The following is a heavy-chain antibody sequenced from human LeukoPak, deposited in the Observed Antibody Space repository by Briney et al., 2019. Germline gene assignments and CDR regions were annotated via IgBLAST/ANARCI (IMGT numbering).Heavy chain of an antibody. J-gene: IGHJ4*02. CDR3: ARVDHWNFRAAFDY. CDR2: ISWDGDNT. D-gene: IGHD1-7*01. Sequence: GGSLRLSCAASGFTFDDYTMHWVRQAPGKGLEWVSLISWDGDNTCYADSVKGRFTIARDNAKNSLYLQMNSLRAEDTAVYYCARVDHWNFRAAFDYWGQGTLVTVSS. CDR1: GFTFDDYT. V-gene: IGHV3-43*01.